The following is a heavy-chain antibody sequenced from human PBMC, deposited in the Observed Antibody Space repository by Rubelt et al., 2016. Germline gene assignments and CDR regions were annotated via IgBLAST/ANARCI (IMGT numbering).Heavy chain of an antibody. CDR3: AGSVGGSLLEY. Sequence: QMQLQESGPGLVQPSETLSLTCTVSGGSISSYYWSWIRQPPGQGLEWIGYIYGSGSINYNPSLKSRVTMSLDTSNSQFSLKLSSVTAADTAVYYCAGSVGGSLLEYWGQGTLVTVSS. CDR2: IYGSGSI. V-gene: IGHV4-59*12. D-gene: IGHD1-26*01. CDR1: GGSISSYY. J-gene: IGHJ4*02.